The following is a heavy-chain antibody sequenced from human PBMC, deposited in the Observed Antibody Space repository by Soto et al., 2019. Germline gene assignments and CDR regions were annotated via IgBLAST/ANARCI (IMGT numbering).Heavy chain of an antibody. CDR1: ARSISSGCYY. Sequence: SQTMSISSFVAARSISSGCYYWSGIRQPPGKGLEWIGNVYYSGNTYYNPSLKSRLIISIATPKTQFSLKVGCVTAADTAVYSCASYSIYGMDVWGQGTTVTVSS. CDR3: ASYSIYGMDV. D-gene: IGHD2-21*01. CDR2: VYYSGNT. J-gene: IGHJ6*02. V-gene: IGHV4-30-4*08.